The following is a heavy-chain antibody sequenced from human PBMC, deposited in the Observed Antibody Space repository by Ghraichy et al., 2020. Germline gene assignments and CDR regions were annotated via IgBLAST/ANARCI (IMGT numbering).Heavy chain of an antibody. CDR1: GGSISGSNYY. CDR2: IYYSGNT. V-gene: IGHV4-39*01. D-gene: IGHD3-3*01. CDR3: ARHSPSGSFYDFWSGTTFYY. J-gene: IGHJ4*02. Sequence: SETLSLTCTVSGGSISGSNYYWGWIRQPPGKGLEWIGSIYYSGNTYYNPSLKSRVPISVDTSKNQFSLKLSSVTAADTAVYFCARHSPSGSFYDFWSGTTFYYWGQGTLVTVSS.